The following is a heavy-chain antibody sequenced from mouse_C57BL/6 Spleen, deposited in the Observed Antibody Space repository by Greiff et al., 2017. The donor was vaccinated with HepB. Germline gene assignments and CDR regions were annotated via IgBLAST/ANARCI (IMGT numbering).Heavy chain of an antibody. V-gene: IGHV1-80*01. CDR1: GYAFSSYW. CDR2: ICTGDGDT. D-gene: IGHD2-4*01. CDR3: GRRSDYAFFDD. J-gene: IGHJ2*01. Sequence: QVQLLQSGAGLVKPGASLKLSCTASGYAFSSYWMNWVRQTPGKGLEWIGQICTGDGDTNYNGKIKGKATLTADKSTSTAYMQISSLTSEDSAVYCCGRRSDYAFFDDWGQGTTLTVAS.